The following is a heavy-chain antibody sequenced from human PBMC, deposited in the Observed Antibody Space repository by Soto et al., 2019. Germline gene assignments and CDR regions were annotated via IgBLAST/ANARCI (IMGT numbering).Heavy chain of an antibody. CDR2: IGPGSGAT. D-gene: IGHD3-10*01. CDR3: AKGVVREPAYFDY. CDR1: GYTFTGHY. V-gene: IGHV1-2*02. Sequence: ASVKVSCKASGYTFTGHYIHWVRQAPEQGPEWMGEIGPGSGATRYAQRFQGRVTMTRGMSITTVYKELDSLSAEDSAVYFCAKGVVREPAYFDYLGHGALVTVSS. J-gene: IGHJ4*01.